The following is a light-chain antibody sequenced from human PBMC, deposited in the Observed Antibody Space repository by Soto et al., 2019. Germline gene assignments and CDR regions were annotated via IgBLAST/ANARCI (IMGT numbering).Light chain of an antibody. CDR1: SSDVGVYNY. Sequence: QSVLTQPPSASGSPGQSVTISCTGTSSDVGVYNYVSWYQQHPGKAPKLMIYEVSKRPSGVPDRFSGSKSGTTASLTVSGLQAEDEADYYCSSFAGNNNLVFGGGTKLTVL. V-gene: IGLV2-8*01. CDR3: SSFAGNNNLV. J-gene: IGLJ2*01. CDR2: EVS.